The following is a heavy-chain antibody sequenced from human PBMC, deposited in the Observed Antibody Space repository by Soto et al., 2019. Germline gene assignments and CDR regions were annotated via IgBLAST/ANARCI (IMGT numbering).Heavy chain of an antibody. J-gene: IGHJ4*02. CDR3: AMTRRDAQWLVPHFDF. CDR2: ISAYNGNT. D-gene: IGHD6-19*01. CDR1: GYTFTSYG. Sequence: QVQLVQSGAEVKKPGASVKVSCKASGYTFTSYGISWVRQAPGQGLEWMGWISAYNGNTNYAQKLQGRVPMTSDTPTSTAYLDLRTLRSDDTPVYYCAMTRRDAQWLVPHFDFWGQGTLVTVSS. V-gene: IGHV1-18*01.